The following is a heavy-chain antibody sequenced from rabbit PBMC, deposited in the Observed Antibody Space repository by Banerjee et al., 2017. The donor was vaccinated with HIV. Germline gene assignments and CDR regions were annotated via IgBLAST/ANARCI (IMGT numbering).Heavy chain of an antibody. CDR1: GFTISSGYH. CDR3: TRDLYASDSAYYQLGMIFNL. V-gene: IGHV1S40*01. CDR2: IYAGSSDFT. D-gene: IGHD1-1*01. J-gene: IGHJ4*01. Sequence: QSLEESGGDLLKPGSSLTLTFTASGFTISSGYHMSWVRHVPGKGLEWIACIYAGSSDFTYYASWAKGRFTISKTSSTTVTLQMTSLTAADTATYFCTRDLYASDSAYYQLGMIFNLWGPGTLV.